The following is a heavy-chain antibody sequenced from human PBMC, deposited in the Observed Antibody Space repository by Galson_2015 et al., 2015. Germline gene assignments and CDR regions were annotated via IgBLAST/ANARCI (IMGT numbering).Heavy chain of an antibody. CDR1: GLTISSYE. V-gene: IGHV3-48*03. Sequence: SLRLSCAASGLTISSYEMNWVRQAPGEGLEWVSYISGSGSDIFYADSVKGRFTISRDNAKNSLFLQMDSLRVEDTAIYYCALETETSRWDTFDIWGQGTLVTVSS. CDR2: ISGSGSDI. CDR3: ALETETSRWDTFDI. D-gene: IGHD6-13*01. J-gene: IGHJ3*02.